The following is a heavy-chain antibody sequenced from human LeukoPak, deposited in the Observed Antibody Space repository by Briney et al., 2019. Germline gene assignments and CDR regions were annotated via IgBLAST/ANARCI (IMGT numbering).Heavy chain of an antibody. V-gene: IGHV4-4*07. D-gene: IGHD6-13*01. CDR1: GGSISSYY. CDR2: IYTSGST. CDR3: ARVYYSNSYDYWYFDL. Sequence: KPSETLSLTCTVSGGSISSYYWSWIRQPAGKGLEWIGRIYTSGSTNYNPSLKNRVTMSVDTSKNQFSLKLSSVTAADTAVYYCARVYYSNSYDYWYFDLWGRGTLVTVSS. J-gene: IGHJ2*01.